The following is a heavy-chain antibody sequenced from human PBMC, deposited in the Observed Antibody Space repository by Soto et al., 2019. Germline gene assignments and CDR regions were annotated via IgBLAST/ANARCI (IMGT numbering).Heavy chain of an antibody. CDR3: ARACPEVGDCPEYYYYYYGMDV. V-gene: IGHV1-69*13. Sequence: SVKVSCKASGGTFSSYAISWVRQAPGQGLEWMGGIIPIFGTANYAQKFQGRVTITADESTSTAYMELSSLRSEDTAVYYCARACPEVGDCPEYYYYYYGMDVWGQGTTVTVSS. J-gene: IGHJ6*02. CDR1: GGTFSSYA. D-gene: IGHD2-21*02. CDR2: IIPIFGTA.